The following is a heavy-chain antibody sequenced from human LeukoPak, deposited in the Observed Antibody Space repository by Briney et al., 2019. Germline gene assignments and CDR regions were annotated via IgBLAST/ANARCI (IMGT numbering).Heavy chain of an antibody. CDR1: LCILIDQL. CDR3: ARAQGYGDCDY. V-gene: IGHV1-46*01. Sequence: GASVNDSCQASLCILIDQLIHWVGQAPGHLLEWMGIINPSGGNTKYAQKFQARVTTTRDTTTSTVYMELSSLRSEDTAVYYCARAQGYGDCDYWGEGTLVTVSS. D-gene: IGHD4-17*01. CDR2: INPSGGNT. J-gene: IGHJ4*02.